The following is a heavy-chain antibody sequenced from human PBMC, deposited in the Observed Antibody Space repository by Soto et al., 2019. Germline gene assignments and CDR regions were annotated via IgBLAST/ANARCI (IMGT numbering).Heavy chain of an antibody. D-gene: IGHD2-2*01. Sequence: QVQLVQSGAEVKKPGASVKVSCKASGYTFTSYDINWVRQATGQGLEWMGWINPNSGNTGYAQKFQGRVTMTRNTSISTAYMELSSLRSEDTAVYYCAREQLLKAYYYYMDVWGKGTTVTVSS. J-gene: IGHJ6*03. V-gene: IGHV1-8*01. CDR2: INPNSGNT. CDR1: GYTFTSYD. CDR3: AREQLLKAYYYYMDV.